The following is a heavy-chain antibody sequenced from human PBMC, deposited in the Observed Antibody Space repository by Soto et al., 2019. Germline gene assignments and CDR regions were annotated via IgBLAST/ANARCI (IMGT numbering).Heavy chain of an antibody. CDR3: ARDGPNHYYYYGMDV. Sequence: PSETLSLTCAVYGGSFSGYYWSWIRQPPGKGLEWIGYIYYSGSTNYNPSLKSRVTISVDTSKNQFSLKLSSVTAADTAVYYCARDGPNHYYYYGMDVWGQGTTVTVSS. CDR2: IYYSGST. V-gene: IGHV4-59*01. J-gene: IGHJ6*02. CDR1: GGSFSGYY.